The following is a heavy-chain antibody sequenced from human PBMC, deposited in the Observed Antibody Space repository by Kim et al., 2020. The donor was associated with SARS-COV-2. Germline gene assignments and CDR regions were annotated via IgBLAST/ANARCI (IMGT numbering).Heavy chain of an antibody. CDR1: GFTFSTYW. V-gene: IGHV3-74*01. Sequence: GGSLRLSCVASGFTFSTYWMHWVRQAPGKGLVWVSRINGDGSSPTYADSVKGRFTISRDNAKNTVYLQMNGLRAEDAALYYCARGRPDHYDGGGYYWGIGTPVSVSS. D-gene: IGHD3-22*01. CDR3: ARGRPDHYDGGGYY. J-gene: IGHJ6*01. CDR2: INGDGSSP.